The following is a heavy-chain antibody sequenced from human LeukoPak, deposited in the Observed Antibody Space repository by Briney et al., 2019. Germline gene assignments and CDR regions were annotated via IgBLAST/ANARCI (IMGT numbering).Heavy chain of an antibody. D-gene: IGHD3-10*01. V-gene: IGHV3-30*02. Sequence: GGSLRLSCAASGFTFSSYAMHWVRQAPGKGLEWVAFIRYDGSNKYYADSVKGRFTISRDNSKNTLYLQMNSLRAEDTAVYYCAKLYGSGSYWGQGTMVTVSS. CDR2: IRYDGSNK. J-gene: IGHJ4*02. CDR3: AKLYGSGSY. CDR1: GFTFSSYA.